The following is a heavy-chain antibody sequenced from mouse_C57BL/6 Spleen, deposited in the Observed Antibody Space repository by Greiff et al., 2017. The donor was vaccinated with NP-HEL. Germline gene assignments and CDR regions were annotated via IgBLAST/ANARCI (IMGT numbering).Heavy chain of an antibody. CDR3: ASNYDIYWYFDV. Sequence: QVQLQQSGPELVKPGASVKISCKASGYAFSSSWMNWVKQRPGKGLEWIGRIYPGDGDTNYNGKFKGKATLTADKSSSTAYMQLSSLTSEDSAVYFCASNYDIYWYFDVWGTGTTVTVSS. V-gene: IGHV1-82*01. D-gene: IGHD2-1*01. J-gene: IGHJ1*03. CDR2: IYPGDGDT. CDR1: GYAFSSSW.